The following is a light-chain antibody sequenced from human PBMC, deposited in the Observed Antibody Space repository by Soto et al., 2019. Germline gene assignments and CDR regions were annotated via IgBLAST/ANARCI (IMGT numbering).Light chain of an antibody. CDR2: YAS. V-gene: IGKV1-5*01. CDR1: QSVSGW. J-gene: IGKJ1*01. CDR3: QQYNGGCRT. Sequence: ASQSVSGWLAWYEQKKGGAAKLLLYYASALPRGVPSRCSGSGSGRKFTPITSDLQQDEFATEYCQQYNGGCRTFGQGTKVDNK.